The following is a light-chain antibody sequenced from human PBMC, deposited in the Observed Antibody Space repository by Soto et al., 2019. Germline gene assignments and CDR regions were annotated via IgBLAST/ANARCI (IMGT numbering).Light chain of an antibody. CDR3: QTYDTSLSAYV. V-gene: IGLV1-40*01. J-gene: IGLJ1*01. CDR2: GNN. Sequence: QSVLAQPPSVSGAPGQRVTISCTGSSSNFGSGYDVQWYQPLPGRAPKFLISGNNDRPSGLPDRFSASKSGTSASLAITGLQAEDEADYYCQTYDTSLSAYVFGTGTKVTVL. CDR1: SSNFGSGYD.